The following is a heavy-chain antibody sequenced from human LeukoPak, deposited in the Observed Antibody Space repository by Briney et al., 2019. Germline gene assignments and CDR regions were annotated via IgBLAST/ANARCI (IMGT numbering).Heavy chain of an antibody. D-gene: IGHD6-6*01. Sequence: GGSLRLSCAASGFTVSSNYMSWVRQAPGKGLEWVSVIYSGGSTYYADSVKGRFTISRDNSKNTLYLQMNSLRAEDTAVYYCARSWSSSAYYFDYWGQGTLVTVSS. CDR3: ARSWSSSAYYFDY. CDR2: IYSGGST. CDR1: GFTVSSNY. J-gene: IGHJ4*02. V-gene: IGHV3-53*01.